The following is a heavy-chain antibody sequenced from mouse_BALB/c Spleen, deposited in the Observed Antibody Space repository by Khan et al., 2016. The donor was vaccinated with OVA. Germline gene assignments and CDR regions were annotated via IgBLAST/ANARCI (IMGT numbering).Heavy chain of an antibody. CDR1: RYTFSTYG. D-gene: IGHD1-3*01. V-gene: IGHV5-6-3*01. J-gene: IGHJ2*01. Sequence: MQLVESGGGLVQPGGSLKRSCEASRYTFSTYGMPSVRKMPGKRLELVGSIDSNAGSTDYPDSLKGRFTFSGDNAKNTPYLQMTNLKSEDTARYYCGRSDIWGQGNTRTVSS. CDR3: GRSDI. CDR2: IDSNAGST.